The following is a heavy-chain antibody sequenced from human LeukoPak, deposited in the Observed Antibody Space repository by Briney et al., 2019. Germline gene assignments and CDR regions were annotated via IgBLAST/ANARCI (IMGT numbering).Heavy chain of an antibody. D-gene: IGHD3-3*01. Sequence: PGGSLRLSCAASGFTFSSFAMNWVRQAPGKGLEWVSAISGSGGSTYYADSVKGRFTISRVNSKNTLYLQMNSLRAEDTAVYYCAKPAVEWLLGLGDYWGQGTLVTVSS. J-gene: IGHJ4*02. CDR2: ISGSGGST. V-gene: IGHV3-23*01. CDR1: GFTFSSFA. CDR3: AKPAVEWLLGLGDY.